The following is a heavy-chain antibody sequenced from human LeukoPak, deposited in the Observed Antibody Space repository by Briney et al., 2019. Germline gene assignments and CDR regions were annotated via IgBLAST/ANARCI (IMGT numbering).Heavy chain of an antibody. Sequence: GGSLRLSCAASGFTFSSYSMNWVRQAPGKGLEWISYLSSSGSAIYYADSVKGRFTISRDNAKNSLYLQMNSLRAEDTAVYYCATYCSSTSCHNLDYWGQGTLVTVSS. CDR1: GFTFSSYS. J-gene: IGHJ4*02. CDR3: ATYCSSTSCHNLDY. D-gene: IGHD2-2*01. CDR2: LSSSGSAI. V-gene: IGHV3-48*01.